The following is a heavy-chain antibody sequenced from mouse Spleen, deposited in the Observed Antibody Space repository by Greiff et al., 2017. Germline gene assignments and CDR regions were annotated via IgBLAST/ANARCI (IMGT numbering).Heavy chain of an antibody. CDR3: ARSELGRVYAMDY. D-gene: IGHD4-1*01. J-gene: IGHJ4*01. V-gene: IGHV1-55*01. CDR2: IYPGSGST. CDR1: GYTFTSYW. Sequence: QVQLQQPGAELVKPGASVKMSCKASGYTFTSYWITWVKQRPGQGLEWIGDIYPGSGSTNYNEKFKSKATLTVDTSSSTAYMQLSSLTSEDSAVYYCARSELGRVYAMDYWGQGTSVTVSS.